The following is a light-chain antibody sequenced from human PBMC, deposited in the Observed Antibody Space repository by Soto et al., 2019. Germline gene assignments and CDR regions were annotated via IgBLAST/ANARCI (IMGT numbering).Light chain of an antibody. CDR3: QQSSKWPLT. CDR2: DAS. V-gene: IGKV3-11*01. CDR1: QSVSSY. Sequence: TLSLSPGERATLSCRASQSVSSYLAWYQQKPGQAPRLLIYDASNRATGIPARFSGSGSGTDFTLTISSLEPEDFAVYYCQQSSKWPLTFGGGTKVDIK. J-gene: IGKJ4*01.